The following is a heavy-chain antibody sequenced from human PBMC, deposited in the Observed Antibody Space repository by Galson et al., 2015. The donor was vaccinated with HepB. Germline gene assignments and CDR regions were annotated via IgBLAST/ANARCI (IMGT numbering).Heavy chain of an antibody. CDR1: GFTFRNYA. D-gene: IGHD1-26*01. CDR2: ISGSADDT. J-gene: IGHJ4*02. CDR3: AMGRQLGGGY. V-gene: IGHV3-23*01. Sequence: SLRLSCAASGFTFRNYAMSWVRQAPGKGLEWVSVISGSADDTHYADSVKGRFTISRDNFKNTLCLQIGSLRADDTALYYCAMGRQLGGGYWGQGSLVIVSS.